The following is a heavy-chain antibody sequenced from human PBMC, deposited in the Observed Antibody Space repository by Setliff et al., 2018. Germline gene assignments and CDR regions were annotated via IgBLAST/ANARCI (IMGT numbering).Heavy chain of an antibody. CDR3: ARTCSGSGCYAGLES. Sequence: PGGSLSLSCAASGFTFSTYRMHWVRQAPGKGLGWVAVIWDDGGSKYHADSVKGRFTISRDNSKNTLYLQMNSLRPEDTAVYYCARTCSGSGCYAGLESWGQGTPVTVSS. D-gene: IGHD2-15*01. CDR2: IWDDGGSK. CDR1: GFTFSTYR. J-gene: IGHJ5*01. V-gene: IGHV3-33*08.